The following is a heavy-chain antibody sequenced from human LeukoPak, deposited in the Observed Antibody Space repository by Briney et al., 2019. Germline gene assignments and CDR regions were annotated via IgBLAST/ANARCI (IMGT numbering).Heavy chain of an antibody. Sequence: ASVKVSCKASGYTFTSYGISWVRQAPGQGLECMGWISAYNGNTNYAQKLQGRVTMTTDTSTSTAYMELRSLRSDDTAVYYCARAELSSSWTYNWFDPWGQGTLVTVSS. J-gene: IGHJ5*02. CDR3: ARAELSSSWTYNWFDP. CDR2: ISAYNGNT. CDR1: GYTFTSYG. V-gene: IGHV1-18*01. D-gene: IGHD6-13*01.